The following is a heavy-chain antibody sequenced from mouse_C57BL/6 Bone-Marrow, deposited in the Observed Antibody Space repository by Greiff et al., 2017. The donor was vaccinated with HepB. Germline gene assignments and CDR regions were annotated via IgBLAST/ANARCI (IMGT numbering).Heavy chain of an antibody. CDR2: IKPRNGGN. J-gene: IGHJ3*01. D-gene: IGHD1-1*01. CDR3: ARDYYYGPVAY. V-gene: IGHV1-53*01. Sequence: QVQLQQPGTELVKPGASVKLSCKASGYTFTSYWMHWVKQRPGQGLEWIGNIKPRNGGNNYNEKFKSKATLTVDKSSSTAYMQLSILTSEDSAVYYCARDYYYGPVAYWGQGTLVTVSA. CDR1: GYTFTSYW.